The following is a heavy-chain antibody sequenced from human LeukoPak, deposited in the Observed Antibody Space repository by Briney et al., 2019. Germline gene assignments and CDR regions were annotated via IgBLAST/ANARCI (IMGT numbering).Heavy chain of an antibody. D-gene: IGHD3-16*01. Sequence: ASVKVSCKASGYTFTSYAMHWVRQAPGQRLEWMGWINAGNGNTKYSQKFQGRVTMTRDTSTSTVYMELSSLRSEDTAVYYCARAAGMITFGGVTRNWFDPWGQGTLVTVSS. CDR3: ARAAGMITFGGVTRNWFDP. CDR1: GYTFTSYA. J-gene: IGHJ5*02. V-gene: IGHV1-3*01. CDR2: INAGNGNT.